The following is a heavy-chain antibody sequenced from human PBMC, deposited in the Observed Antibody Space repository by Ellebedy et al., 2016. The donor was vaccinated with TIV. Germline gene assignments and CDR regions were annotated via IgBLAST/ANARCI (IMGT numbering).Heavy chain of an antibody. V-gene: IGHV3-23*01. J-gene: IGHJ4*02. CDR2: LTADGRST. CDR1: GFSLSNSF. Sequence: GESLKISXAASGFSLSNSFMSWIRQAPGKGLEWVSTLTADGRSTYFADSVKGPFTISRDNSKNTVYLQMNSLGSEDTAVYYCRPGHYSDAWGQGTLVTVSS. CDR3: RPGHYSDA.